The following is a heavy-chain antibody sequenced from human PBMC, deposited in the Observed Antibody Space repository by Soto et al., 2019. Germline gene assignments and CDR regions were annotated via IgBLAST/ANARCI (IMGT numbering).Heavy chain of an antibody. V-gene: IGHV1-8*01. CDR1: GYTFTSYD. Sequence: WASVKVSCKASGYTFTSYDINWVRQATGQGLEWMGWMNPNSGNTGYAQKFQGRVTMTRNTSISTAYMELSSLRSEDTAVYYCASLMVRGVIITDYWGQGTLVTVSS. CDR3: ASLMVRGVIITDY. CDR2: MNPNSGNT. D-gene: IGHD3-10*01. J-gene: IGHJ4*02.